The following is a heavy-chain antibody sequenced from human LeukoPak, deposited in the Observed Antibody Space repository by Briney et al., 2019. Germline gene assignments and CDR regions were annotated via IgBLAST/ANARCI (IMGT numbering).Heavy chain of an antibody. J-gene: IGHJ4*02. V-gene: IGHV3-23*01. CDR2: ISGSGDRT. CDR3: AKDRIPVAGRQDIWDY. CDR1: GFTFSNYA. D-gene: IGHD6-19*01. Sequence: GGSLRLSCVGAGFTFSNYAMTWVRQAPGKGLGWVSGISGSGDRTYYADSVKGRFTISRDNSKNTLYLQMNSLADDDSAVYYCAKDRIPVAGRQDIWDYWGQGTLVTVSS.